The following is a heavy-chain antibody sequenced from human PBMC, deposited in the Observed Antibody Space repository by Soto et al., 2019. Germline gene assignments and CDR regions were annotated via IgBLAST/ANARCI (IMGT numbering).Heavy chain of an antibody. D-gene: IGHD2-15*01. CDR2: MNPNSGAT. V-gene: IGHV1-2*06. J-gene: IGHJ5*02. Sequence: VKVSCKASGYTFTGYFIDWVRQARGQGVEWMGRMNPNSGATNSAPKFPGRLSMTRDTSIQSAYIELACLRSDDTAVSYCATLTPTPDGFDPGGQGTLVTVPS. CDR1: GYTFTGYF. CDR3: ATLTPTPDGFDP.